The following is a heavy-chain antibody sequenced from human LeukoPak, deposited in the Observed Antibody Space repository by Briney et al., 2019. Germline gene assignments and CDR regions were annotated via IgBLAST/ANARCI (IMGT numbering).Heavy chain of an antibody. Sequence: TSETLSLTCSISGDSITSGDYYWSWIRQPPGKGLEWIGYIYYSGIAYYHPSLKSRVSISVDTSKNQFSLNLNSVTAADTAVYYCARAVQASLQPRFDPWGQGTLVTVSS. V-gene: IGHV4-30-4*08. CDR3: ARAVQASLQPRFDP. D-gene: IGHD1-1*01. J-gene: IGHJ5*02. CDR1: GDSITSGDYY. CDR2: IYYSGIA.